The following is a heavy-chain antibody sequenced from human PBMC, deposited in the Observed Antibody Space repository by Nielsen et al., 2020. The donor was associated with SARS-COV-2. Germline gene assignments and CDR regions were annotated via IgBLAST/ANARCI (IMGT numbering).Heavy chain of an antibody. CDR3: ANFWD. Sequence: GESLKISCAASAFTFSNYAVHWVRQAPGKGLEWVAVISSDGREKYYADSVRGRFSISRDTSKNTVYLRMNSVRADDTGVYYCANFWDWGQGTLVTVSS. CDR2: ISSDGREK. CDR1: AFTFSNYA. V-gene: IGHV3-30*04. J-gene: IGHJ4*02. D-gene: IGHD3-3*01.